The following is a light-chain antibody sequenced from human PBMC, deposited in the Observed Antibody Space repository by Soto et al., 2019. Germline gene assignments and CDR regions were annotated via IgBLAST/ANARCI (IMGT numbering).Light chain of an antibody. V-gene: IGLV2-14*01. J-gene: IGLJ1*01. CDR3: SSYTTSNTLYV. Sequence: QSALTQPASVSGSPGQSITISCTGTSSDVGGHNYVSWYQQYPGKAPKLMIYEVSNRPSGVSNRFSGSKSGNTASLTISGRQAEDEADYYCSSYTTSNTLYVFGTGTKVTVL. CDR1: SSDVGGHNY. CDR2: EVS.